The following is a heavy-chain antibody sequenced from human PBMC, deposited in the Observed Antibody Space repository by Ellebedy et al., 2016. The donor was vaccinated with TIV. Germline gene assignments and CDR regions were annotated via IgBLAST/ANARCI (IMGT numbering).Heavy chain of an antibody. J-gene: IGHJ6*02. CDR3: AREGIQKYYYYGMDV. Sequence: PGGSLRLSCTASGFTFSSYAMHWVRQAPGKGLEWVAVISYDGSNKYYADSVKGRFTISRDNAKNSLYLQMNSLRAEDTAVYYCAREGIQKYYYYGMDVWGQGTTVTVSS. CDR2: ISYDGSNK. CDR1: GFTFSSYA. V-gene: IGHV3-30*07.